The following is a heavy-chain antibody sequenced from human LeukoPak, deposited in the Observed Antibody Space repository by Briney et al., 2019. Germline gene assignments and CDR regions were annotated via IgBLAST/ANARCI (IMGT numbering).Heavy chain of an antibody. CDR1: GFTVSSNH. CDR3: VKLGTGSFYLN. CDR2: ISSDGGST. J-gene: IGHJ4*02. V-gene: IGHV3-64D*09. Sequence: PGGSLRLSCAASGFTVSSNHMSWVRQTPGEGLEYVSAISSDGGSTYYAASVKGRFTISRDNSKSTLYLQMSSLRAEDTAVYYCVKLGTGSFYLNWGQGTPVTVSS. D-gene: IGHD1-26*01.